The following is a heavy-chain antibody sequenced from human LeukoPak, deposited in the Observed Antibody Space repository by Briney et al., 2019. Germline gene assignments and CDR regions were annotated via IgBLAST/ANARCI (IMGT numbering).Heavy chain of an antibody. D-gene: IGHD6-19*01. CDR2: IYHSGST. CDR1: GNSIGGSYY. Sequence: SETLSLTCAVSGNSIGGSYYWGWIRQPPGKGLEWIASIYHSGSTYYNPSLKSRVTISMDTSKNEFSLRLSSVTAADAAVYYCARHEQWLVPVDYWGQGALVTVSS. J-gene: IGHJ4*02. CDR3: ARHEQWLVPVDY. V-gene: IGHV4-38-2*01.